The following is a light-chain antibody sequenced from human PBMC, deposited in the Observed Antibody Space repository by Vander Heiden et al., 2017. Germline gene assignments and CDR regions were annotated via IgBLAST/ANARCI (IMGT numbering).Light chain of an antibody. CDR1: SSNIGSNT. Sequence: QSVLTQPPSASGTPGQRVTISCSGSSSNIGSNTVNWYQQLPGTAPKLLIYSNNQRPSGVPDRFSGPKSGTSASLAISGLQSEDEADYYCAAWDDSLTLWVFGGGTKLTVL. CDR3: AAWDDSLTLWV. V-gene: IGLV1-44*01. J-gene: IGLJ3*02. CDR2: SNN.